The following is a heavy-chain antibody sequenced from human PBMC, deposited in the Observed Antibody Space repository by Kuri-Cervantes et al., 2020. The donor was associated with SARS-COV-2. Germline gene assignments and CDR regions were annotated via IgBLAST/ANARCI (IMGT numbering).Heavy chain of an antibody. CDR2: MNPDTGNS. CDR3: ATHDYSNYEEYWFDP. CDR1: GYTFSTYD. J-gene: IGHJ5*02. Sequence: ASVKVSCKASGYTFSTYDIHWVRQASGQGLEWMGWMNPDTGNSGYAENFRGRVTMTRDTSISTAYMELSSLRSEDTAVYYCATHDYSNYEEYWFDPWGQGTLVTVSS. D-gene: IGHD4-11*01. V-gene: IGHV1-8*02.